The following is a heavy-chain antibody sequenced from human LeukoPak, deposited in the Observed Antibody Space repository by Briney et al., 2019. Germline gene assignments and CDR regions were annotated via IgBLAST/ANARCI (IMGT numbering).Heavy chain of an antibody. CDR3: ARDLIWGWSCDY. D-gene: IGHD3-16*01. CDR1: GFTLTSHG. J-gene: IGHJ4*02. CDR2: IGHDGRDI. Sequence: PGGSLRLSCTVSGFTLTSHGMHWVRQAPGKGLEWVAYIGHDGRDIYYADSVKGRFTISRDNSKNTVQLQMNSLKVEDTAVYYCARDLIWGWSCDYWGQGTLVTVSS. V-gene: IGHV3-30*02.